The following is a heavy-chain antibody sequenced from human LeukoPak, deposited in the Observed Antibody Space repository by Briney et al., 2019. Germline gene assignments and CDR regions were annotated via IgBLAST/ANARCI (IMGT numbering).Heavy chain of an antibody. D-gene: IGHD5-24*01. V-gene: IGHV3-7*04. CDR2: IKQDGSKK. Sequence: GGSPRLSCVASGFPFSSYWMTWVRQAPGRGLEWVANIKQDGSKKSYVDSVKGRFTISRDNAKNSLYLQMNSLRAEDTAIYYCTRVGYIDEGIDYWGQGTLVTVSS. CDR1: GFPFSSYW. J-gene: IGHJ4*02. CDR3: TRVGYIDEGIDY.